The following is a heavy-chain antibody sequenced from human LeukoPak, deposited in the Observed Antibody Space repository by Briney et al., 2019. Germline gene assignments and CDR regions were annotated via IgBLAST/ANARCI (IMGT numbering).Heavy chain of an antibody. J-gene: IGHJ4*02. V-gene: IGHV3-30*18. CDR1: GFTFSSYG. CDR2: ISYDGSNK. Sequence: PGGSLRLSCAASGFTFSSYGMHWVRQAPGKGLEWVAVISYDGSNKYYADSVKGRSTISRDNSKNTLYLQMNSLRAEDTAVYYCAKDKRSYYDSSGLDCWGQGTLVTVSS. CDR3: AKDKRSYYDSSGLDC. D-gene: IGHD3-22*01.